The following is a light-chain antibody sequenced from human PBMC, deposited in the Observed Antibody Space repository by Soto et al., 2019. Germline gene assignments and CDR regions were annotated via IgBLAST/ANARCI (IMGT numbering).Light chain of an antibody. CDR1: SSDVGAYDF. CDR2: EVS. CDR3: SSHTTSNTRV. Sequence: QSALTQPASVSGSPGQSITISCVGTSSDVGAYDFVSWYQQHPDKAPKLLIYEVSNRPSGVSDRFSGSKSVNTATLTISGLQAEDEADYYCSSHTTSNTRVFGTGTKVTVL. V-gene: IGLV2-14*03. J-gene: IGLJ1*01.